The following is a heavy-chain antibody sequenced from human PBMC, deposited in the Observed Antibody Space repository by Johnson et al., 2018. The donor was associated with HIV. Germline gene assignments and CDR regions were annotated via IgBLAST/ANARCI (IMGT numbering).Heavy chain of an antibody. J-gene: IGHJ3*02. CDR1: GFTFSSYA. V-gene: IGHV3-30-3*01. D-gene: IGHD6-19*01. CDR3: ARDSAYSSGLYSGAFDI. Sequence: QVQLVESGGGVVQPGRSLRLSCAASGFTFSSYAMHWVRQAPGKGMEWVAVISYDGSNKYYADSVKGRFTISRDNSKNTLYLQMNSLRAEDTAVYYCARDSAYSSGLYSGAFDIWGQGTMVTVSS. CDR2: ISYDGSNK.